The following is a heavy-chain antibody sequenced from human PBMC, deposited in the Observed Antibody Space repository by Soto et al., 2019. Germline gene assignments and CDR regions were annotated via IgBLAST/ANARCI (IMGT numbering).Heavy chain of an antibody. CDR3: AKDHYDTLTGYYGPDY. CDR1: GFTFSSYG. V-gene: IGHV3-30*18. J-gene: IGHJ4*02. Sequence: QVQLVESGGGVVQPGRSLRLSCAASGFTFSSYGIQWVRQAPGKGLEWVAVISYDGSNKYYADSVKGRFTISRDNSKNTLYLQMNSLRAEDTAVYYCAKDHYDTLTGYYGPDYWGQGTLVTVSS. CDR2: ISYDGSNK. D-gene: IGHD3-9*01.